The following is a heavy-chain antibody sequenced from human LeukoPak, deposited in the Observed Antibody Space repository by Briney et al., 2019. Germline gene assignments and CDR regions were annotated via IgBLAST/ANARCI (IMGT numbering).Heavy chain of an antibody. CDR1: GGSISSGGYY. Sequence: PSETLSLTCTVSGGSISSGGYYWSWIRQPPGKGLEWIGYIYHSGGTYYNPSLKSRVTVSVDRSKNQFSLKLGSVTAADTAVYYCARDPIVAGKDYWGQGTLVTVSS. V-gene: IGHV4-30-2*01. D-gene: IGHD6-19*01. J-gene: IGHJ4*02. CDR2: IYHSGGT. CDR3: ARDPIVAGKDY.